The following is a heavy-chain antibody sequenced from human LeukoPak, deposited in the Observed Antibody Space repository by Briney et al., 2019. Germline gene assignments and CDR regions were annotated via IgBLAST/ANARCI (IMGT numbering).Heavy chain of an antibody. CDR2: IYSGGST. D-gene: IGHD3-22*01. CDR1: GFTVSSNY. J-gene: IGHJ4*02. CDR3: ARGASYYYDSSGYYYTYGDY. V-gene: IGHV3-66*01. Sequence: PGGSLRLSCAASGFTVSSNYMSWVRQAPGKGLEWVSVIYSGGSTYYADSVKGRFTISRDNSKNTLYLQMNSLRAEDTAVYYCARGASYYYDSSGYYYTYGDYWGQGTLVTVSS.